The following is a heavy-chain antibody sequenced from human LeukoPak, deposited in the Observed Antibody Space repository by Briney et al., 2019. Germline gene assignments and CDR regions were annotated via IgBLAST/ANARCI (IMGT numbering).Heavy chain of an antibody. CDR3: ARDPSDIVVVPAPYYMDV. CDR1: GGTFSSYA. J-gene: IGHJ6*03. Sequence: SVKVSCKASGGTFSSYAISWVRQAPGQGLEWMGGIIPIFGTANYAQKFQGRVTITADESTSTAYMELSSLRSEDTAVYYCARDPSDIVVVPAPYYMDVWGKGTTVTVSS. V-gene: IGHV1-69*01. D-gene: IGHD2-2*01. CDR2: IIPIFGTA.